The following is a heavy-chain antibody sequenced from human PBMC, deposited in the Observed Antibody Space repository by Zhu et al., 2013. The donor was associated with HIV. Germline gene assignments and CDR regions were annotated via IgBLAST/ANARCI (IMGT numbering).Heavy chain of an antibody. V-gene: IGHV3-43*01. J-gene: IGHJ2*01. CDR3: AKEGPTLRYFDL. CDR2: ISWDGGST. Sequence: AASGFTFDDYTMHWVRQAPGKGLEWVSLISWDGGSTYYADSVKGRFTISRDNSKNSLYLQMNSLRTEDTALYYCAKEGPTLRYFDLWGRGTLVTVSS. CDR1: GFTFDDYT.